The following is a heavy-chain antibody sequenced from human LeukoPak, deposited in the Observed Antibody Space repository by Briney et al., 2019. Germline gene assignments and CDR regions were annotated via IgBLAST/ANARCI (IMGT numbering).Heavy chain of an antibody. J-gene: IGHJ6*02. CDR3: ARVRRWIQLWYGMDV. D-gene: IGHD5-18*01. CDR1: GGSFSGYY. Sequence: SETLSLTCAVYGGSFSGYYWSWIRQPPGKGLEWIGAINHSGSTNYNPSLKSRVTISVDTSKNQFSLKLSSVTAADTAVYYCARVRRWIQLWYGMDVWGQGTTVTVSS. CDR2: INHSGST. V-gene: IGHV4-34*01.